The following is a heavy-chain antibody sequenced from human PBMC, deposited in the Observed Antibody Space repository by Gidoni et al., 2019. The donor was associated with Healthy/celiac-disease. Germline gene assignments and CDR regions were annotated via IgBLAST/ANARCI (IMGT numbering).Heavy chain of an antibody. V-gene: IGHV3-33*01. CDR1: GFTFSSYG. J-gene: IGHJ6*02. CDR3: ARVVGWNDYYYDVMDV. Sequence: QVQLVSSGGGVVQPGRSLRLSCAASGFTFSSYGMHWVRQAPGKGLEWVAVIWYDVSNKYYADSVKGRFTIYIDNSKNTLYLQMNSLRAEDTSVYYCARVVGWNDYYYDVMDVWGQGTTVTVSS. D-gene: IGHD1-1*01. CDR2: IWYDVSNK.